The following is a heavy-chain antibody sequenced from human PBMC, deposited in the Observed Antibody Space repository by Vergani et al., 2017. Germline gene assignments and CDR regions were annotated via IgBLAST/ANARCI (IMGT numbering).Heavy chain of an antibody. CDR3: VRRGYFDSSGYPDY. V-gene: IGHV5-10-1*03. J-gene: IGHJ4*02. D-gene: IGHD3-22*01. CDR1: GYSFTSYW. Sequence: EVQLVQSGAEVKKPGESLRISCKSSGYSFTSYWISWVRQMPGKGLGWMGRIDPSDSYTNYSPSFQGHVTIPDDKSISTAYLQWSSLKASDTAVYYCVRRGYFDSSGYPDYWGQGNLVTVSS. CDR2: IDPSDSYT.